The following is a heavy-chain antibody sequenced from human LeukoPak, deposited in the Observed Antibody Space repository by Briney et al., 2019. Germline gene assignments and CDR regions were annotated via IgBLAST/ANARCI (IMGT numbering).Heavy chain of an antibody. V-gene: IGHV4-59*01. D-gene: IGHD1/OR15-1a*01. CDR1: GGSITSYY. J-gene: IGHJ6*03. Sequence: PSETLSLTCTVSGGSITSYYWNWIRQPPGKGLEWVGYIYYSGSTNYNPSLKSRVTISVDTSKNQFSLKLSSVTAADTAVYYCARGISGTTTGYYYYYMDVWGKGTTVTVSS. CDR2: IYYSGST. CDR3: ARGISGTTTGYYYYYMDV.